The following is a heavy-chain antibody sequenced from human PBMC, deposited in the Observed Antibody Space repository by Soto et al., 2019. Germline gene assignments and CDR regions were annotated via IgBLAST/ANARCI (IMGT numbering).Heavy chain of an antibody. CDR3: ARGPFRPSAMDV. V-gene: IGHV1-69*10. J-gene: IGHJ6*02. Sequence: ASVKVSCKTSGDSFNKNFFTWVRQAPGQGLEWMGGTIPALGKTHYIEKFQGRVTITVDDATRTVYMEVRDLTSEDTAIYYCARGPFRPSAMDVWGQGTTVTVSS. CDR2: TIPALGKT. D-gene: IGHD3-10*01. CDR1: GDSFNKNF.